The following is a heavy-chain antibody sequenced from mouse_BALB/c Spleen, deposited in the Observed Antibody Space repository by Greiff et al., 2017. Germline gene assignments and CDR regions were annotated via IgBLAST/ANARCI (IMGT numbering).Heavy chain of an antibody. J-gene: IGHJ4*01. CDR3: ARLGGAMDY. Sequence: VQLQQSGPGLVKPSQSLSLTCTVTGYSITSDYAWTWIRQFPGNKLEWMGYISYSGSTSYNPSLKSRISITRDTSKNQFFLQLNSVTTEDTATYYCARLGGAMDYWGQGTSVTVSS. D-gene: IGHD4-1*01. V-gene: IGHV3-2*02. CDR2: ISYSGST. CDR1: GYSITSDYA.